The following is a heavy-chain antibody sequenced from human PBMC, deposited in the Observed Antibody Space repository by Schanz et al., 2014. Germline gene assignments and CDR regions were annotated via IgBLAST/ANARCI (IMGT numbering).Heavy chain of an antibody. CDR3: ARDGVAATTDFEY. CDR1: GFSFDSYN. CDR2: LSFDSRHI. Sequence: EVQLVESGGGLVKPGGSLRLSCTASGFSFDSYNMNWVRQSPGKGLEWVAFLSFDSRHIYYADSVKGRFTISRDNAKSSLHLQMKSRRADDTAVYYCARDGVAATTDFEYWGQGALVTVSS. V-gene: IGHV3-21*06. D-gene: IGHD1-1*01. J-gene: IGHJ4*02.